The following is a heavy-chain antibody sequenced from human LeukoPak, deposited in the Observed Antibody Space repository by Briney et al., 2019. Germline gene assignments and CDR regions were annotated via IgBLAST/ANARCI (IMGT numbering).Heavy chain of an antibody. D-gene: IGHD2-21*02. J-gene: IGHJ4*02. Sequence: SETLSLTCTVSGGSISSYYWSWIRQHPGKGLEWIGYIYYSGSTYYNPSLKSRVTISVDTSKNQFSLKLSSVTAADTAVYYCARELYCGGDCYSGFDYWGQGTLVTVSS. CDR3: ARELYCGGDCYSGFDY. CDR2: IYYSGST. V-gene: IGHV4-59*06. CDR1: GGSISSYY.